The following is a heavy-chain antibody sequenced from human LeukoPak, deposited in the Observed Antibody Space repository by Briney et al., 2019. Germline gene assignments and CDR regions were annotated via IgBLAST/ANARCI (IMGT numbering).Heavy chain of an antibody. D-gene: IGHD3-10*01. Sequence: GGSLRLSCAASRFTFSSYDMHWVRQATGKGLEWVSAIGTAGDTYYPGSVKGRFTISRENAKNSLYLQMNSLRAEDTAVYYCARRTVGDTFDPWGQGTLVTVSS. J-gene: IGHJ5*02. V-gene: IGHV3-13*01. CDR2: IGTAGDT. CDR3: ARRTVGDTFDP. CDR1: RFTFSSYD.